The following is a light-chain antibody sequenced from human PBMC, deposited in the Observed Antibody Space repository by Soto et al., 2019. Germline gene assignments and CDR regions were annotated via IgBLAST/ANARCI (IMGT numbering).Light chain of an antibody. V-gene: IGKV3-15*01. CDR3: QQYNNWPPDRT. Sequence: EIVMTQSPATLSVSPGERATLSCRASQSVGSNLAWYQQKPGQAPRLLIYGASPRATGIPARFSGSGSGTEFTLTISSLQSEDFAIYFCQQYNNWPPDRTFGQGTKVEIK. CDR2: GAS. J-gene: IGKJ1*01. CDR1: QSVGSN.